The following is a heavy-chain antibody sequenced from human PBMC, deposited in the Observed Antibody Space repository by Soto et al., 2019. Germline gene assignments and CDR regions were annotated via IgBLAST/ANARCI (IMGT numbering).Heavy chain of an antibody. V-gene: IGHV3-48*02. J-gene: IGHJ4*02. Sequence: GGSLRLSCAASGFTFSSYSMNWVRQAPGKGPEWVSYISSSSSTIYYADSVKGRFTISRDNAKNSLYLQMNSLRDEDTAVYYCARGHSSGWWEPYFDYWGQGTLVTVSS. CDR3: ARGHSSGWWEPYFDY. CDR1: GFTFSSYS. D-gene: IGHD6-19*01. CDR2: ISSSSSTI.